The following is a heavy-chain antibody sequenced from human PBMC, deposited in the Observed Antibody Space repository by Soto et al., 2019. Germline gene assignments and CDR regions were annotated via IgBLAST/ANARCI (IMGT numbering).Heavy chain of an antibody. D-gene: IGHD3-3*01. V-gene: IGHV4-39*01. J-gene: IGHJ5*02. CDR3: ARMGDFWSGPGELDP. Sequence: SETLSLTCTVSGGSISSSNYYWSWILHSPGKGLEWIGSVYYNGFTYYNPSLKSRVTISVDTSKNQFSLKLTSVTAADTAVYYCARMGDFWSGPGELDPWGQGTLVTVSS. CDR1: GGSISSSNYY. CDR2: VYYNGFT.